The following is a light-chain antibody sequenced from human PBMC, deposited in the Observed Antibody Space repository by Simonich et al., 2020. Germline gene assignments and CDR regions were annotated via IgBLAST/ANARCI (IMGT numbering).Light chain of an antibody. CDR1: SSGFGSYNL. J-gene: IGLJ2*01. V-gene: IGLV2-23*01. CDR2: EGS. CDR3: CSYAGSSTVV. Sequence: QSALTQPASVSGSPGQSIPISCPGTSSGFGSYNLVSWYQQHPGKAPKLLIYEGSKRPSGVSNRFSGSKSGNTASLTISGLQAEDEADYYCCSYAGSSTVVFGGGTKLTVL.